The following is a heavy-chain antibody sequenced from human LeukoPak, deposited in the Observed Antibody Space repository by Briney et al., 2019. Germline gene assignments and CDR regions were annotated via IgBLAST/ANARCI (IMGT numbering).Heavy chain of an antibody. D-gene: IGHD6-13*01. CDR1: GWSLSGYF. CDR2: VSHSGST. V-gene: IGHV4-34*01. Sequence: SEILSLTCAVYGWSLSGYFWSWIRQPPGKGLEWIGEVSHSGSTNYNPSLKSRVTISVDTSKNQFSLKLSSVTAADTAVYYCARGQRSYSSSWYYNYWGQGTLVTVSS. CDR3: ARGQRSYSSSWYYNY. J-gene: IGHJ4*02.